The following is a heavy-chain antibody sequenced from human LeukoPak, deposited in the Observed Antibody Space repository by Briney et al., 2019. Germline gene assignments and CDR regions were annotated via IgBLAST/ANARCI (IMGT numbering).Heavy chain of an antibody. CDR1: GYSFTSYW. V-gene: IGHV5-51*01. CDR3: ARSSQTYYYDSSGYYDAEYFQH. J-gene: IGHJ1*01. CDR2: IYPGDSDT. Sequence: GESLKISCKGSGYSFTSYWIGWVRKMPGKGLEWMGIIYPGDSDTRYSPSFQGQVTISADKSISTAYLQWSSLKASDTAMYYCARSSQTYYYDSSGYYDAEYFQHWGQGTLVTVSS. D-gene: IGHD3-22*01.